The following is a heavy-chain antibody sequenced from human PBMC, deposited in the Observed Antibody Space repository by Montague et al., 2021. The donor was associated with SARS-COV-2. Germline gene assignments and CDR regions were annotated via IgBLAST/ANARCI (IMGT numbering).Heavy chain of an antibody. J-gene: IGHJ4*02. Sequence: SETLSLTCTVSGDSISYFYWSWIRQHAGKGLEWIGRVSASGSTNYNPSLNSRVTMSVDTSKKHFSLRLSPVTAADTAVYYCARAVVAAPGTFDYWGQGTLVTVSS. V-gene: IGHV4-4*07. CDR1: GDSISYFY. CDR3: ARAVVAAPGTFDY. D-gene: IGHD6-13*01. CDR2: VSASGST.